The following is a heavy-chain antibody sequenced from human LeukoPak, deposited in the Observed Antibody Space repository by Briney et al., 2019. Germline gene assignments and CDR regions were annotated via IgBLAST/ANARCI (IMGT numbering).Heavy chain of an antibody. V-gene: IGHV4-34*01. CDR2: INHSGRT. CDR1: GGSFSGYY. J-gene: IGHJ4*02. Sequence: PSETLSLTCAVYGGSFSGYYWSWIRQPPGKGLEWIGEINHSGRTNYNPSLKSRVTISVDTSKNQFSLQLSSVTAADTAVYYCARAEYQTFPMVRGVTPWNYWGQGTLVTVSS. CDR3: ARAEYQTFPMVRGVTPWNY. D-gene: IGHD3-10*01.